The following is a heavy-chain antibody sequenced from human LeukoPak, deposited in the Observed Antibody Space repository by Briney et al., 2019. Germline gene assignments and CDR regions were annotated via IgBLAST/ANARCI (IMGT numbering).Heavy chain of an antibody. CDR2: INHSGST. D-gene: IGHD3-22*01. V-gene: IGHV4-34*01. J-gene: IGHJ4*02. Sequence: SETLSLTCAVYGVSFSGYYWSWIRQPPGKGLEWIGEINHSGSTNYNPSLKSRVTISVDTSKNQFSLKLSSVTAADTAVYYCAGGYYYDSSGYFDYWGQGTLVTVSS. CDR1: GVSFSGYY. CDR3: AGGYYYDSSGYFDY.